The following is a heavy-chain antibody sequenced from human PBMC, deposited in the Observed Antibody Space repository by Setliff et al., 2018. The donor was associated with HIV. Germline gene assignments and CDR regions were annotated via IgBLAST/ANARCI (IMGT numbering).Heavy chain of an antibody. D-gene: IGHD3-3*01. CDR1: GLSVSTSY. V-gene: IGHV3-66*02. J-gene: IGHJ6*04. Sequence: PGGSLRLSCAASGLSVSTSYMSWVRQAPGKGLEWVSVIYSGGSTYYADSIKGRFTISRDNSKNTLYLQMNSLRAEDTAVYYCARSPSYYDFWSGPGDVWGKGTTVTVSS. CDR3: ARSPSYYDFWSGPGDV. CDR2: IYSGGST.